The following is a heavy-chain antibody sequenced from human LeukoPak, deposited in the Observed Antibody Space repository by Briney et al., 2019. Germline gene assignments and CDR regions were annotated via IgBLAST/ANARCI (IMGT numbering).Heavy chain of an antibody. CDR1: GGTFSSYA. CDR2: IIPILGIA. Sequence: GSSVKVSCKASGGTFSSYAISWVRQAPGQGLEWMGRIIPILGIANYAQKFQGRVTITADKSTSTAYMELSSLRSEDTAVYYCARGEAIVDYYGMDVWGQGTTVTVSS. D-gene: IGHD3-22*01. CDR3: ARGEAIVDYYGMDV. J-gene: IGHJ6*02. V-gene: IGHV1-69*04.